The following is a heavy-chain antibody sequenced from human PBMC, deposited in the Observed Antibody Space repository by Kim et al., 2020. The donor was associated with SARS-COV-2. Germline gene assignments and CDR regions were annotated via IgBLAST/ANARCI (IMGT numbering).Heavy chain of an antibody. CDR3: ATGMTTVTD. CDR2: ISAGGGRT. Sequence: GGSLRLSCAASGFTFSGYTMTWVRQAPGKGLEWVSTISAGGGRTYYADSVKGRFSISRDNSKNTLYLQMNTLRAEDTAVYYCATGMTTVTDWGQGALVTVSS. D-gene: IGHD4-17*01. CDR1: GFTFSGYT. J-gene: IGHJ4*02. V-gene: IGHV3-23*01.